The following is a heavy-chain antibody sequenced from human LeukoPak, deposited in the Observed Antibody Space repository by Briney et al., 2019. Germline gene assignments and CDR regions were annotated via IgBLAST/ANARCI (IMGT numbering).Heavy chain of an antibody. J-gene: IGHJ6*02. CDR1: GFTFSSYG. CDR2: LSFDGSNE. V-gene: IGHV3-30*03. CDR3: AREEHDYVWGSYRYYYYYGIDV. D-gene: IGHD3-16*02. Sequence: GRSLRLSCAASGFTFSSYGIHWVRQSPGRGLEWVSFLSFDGSNEFYADSLKGRFTISRDNSKDTLYLQMDSLRAEDTALYYCAREEHDYVWGSYRYYYYYGIDVWGQGTTVTVSS.